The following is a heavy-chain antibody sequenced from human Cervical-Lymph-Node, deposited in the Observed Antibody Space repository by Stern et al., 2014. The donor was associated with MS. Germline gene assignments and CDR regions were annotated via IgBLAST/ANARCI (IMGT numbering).Heavy chain of an antibody. CDR2: IIPIIGIA. J-gene: IGHJ6*02. CDR3: ARDGRHTNNYGLDV. CDR1: GGTFNVYA. Sequence: QVQLVESGAEVKKPGSSVKVSCHTSGGTFNVYAINWLRQAPGQGLEWMGGIIPIIGIANSAQKFQGRVTITADESTRTSSMQLSSLTSNDTAVYYCARDGRHTNNYGLDVWGQGTTVTVSS. V-gene: IGHV1-69*01.